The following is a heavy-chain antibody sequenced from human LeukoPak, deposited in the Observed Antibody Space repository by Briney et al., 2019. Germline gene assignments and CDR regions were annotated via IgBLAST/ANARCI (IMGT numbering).Heavy chain of an antibody. J-gene: IGHJ6*03. V-gene: IGHV1-2*02. CDR3: ARVQDYYDSSGYYPRDYYYYMDV. D-gene: IGHD3-22*01. CDR2: INPNSGGT. Sequence: ASVKVSCKASGYTFTSYAMNWVRQAPGQGLEWMGWINPNSGGTNYAQKFQGRVTMTRDTSISTAYMELSSLRSEDTAVYYCARVQDYYDSSGYYPRDYYYYMDVWGKGTTVTISS. CDR1: GYTFTSYA.